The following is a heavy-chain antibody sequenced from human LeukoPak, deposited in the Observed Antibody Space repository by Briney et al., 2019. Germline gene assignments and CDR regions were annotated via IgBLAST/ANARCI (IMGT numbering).Heavy chain of an antibody. Sequence: SGPTLVKPTQTVTLTCTFSGFSLSTSGVGVGWIRQPPGKALEWLALIYWDDDKRYSPSLKSRLTITKDTSKNQVVLTMTNMDPVDTATYYCAHRPIAVAVRAFDYWGQGTLVTVSS. J-gene: IGHJ4*02. CDR3: AHRPIAVAVRAFDY. V-gene: IGHV2-5*02. CDR2: IYWDDDK. D-gene: IGHD6-19*01. CDR1: GFSLSTSGVG.